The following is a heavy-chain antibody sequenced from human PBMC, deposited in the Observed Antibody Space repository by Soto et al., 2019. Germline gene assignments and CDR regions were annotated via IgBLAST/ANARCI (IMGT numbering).Heavy chain of an antibody. CDR3: AKDRRIAVTYFDY. J-gene: IGHJ4*02. CDR2: ISGSGGST. D-gene: IGHD6-19*01. V-gene: IGHV3-23*01. Sequence: PGGSLRLACAASGFTFSSYAMIWVRQAPGKGLEWVSAISGSGGSTYYADSVKGRFTISRDNSKNTLYLQMNSLRAEDTAVYYCAKDRRIAVTYFDYWGQGTLVTVSS. CDR1: GFTFSSYA.